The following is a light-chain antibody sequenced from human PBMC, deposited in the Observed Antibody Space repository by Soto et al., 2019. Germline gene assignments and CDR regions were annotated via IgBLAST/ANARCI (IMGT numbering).Light chain of an antibody. Sequence: QSVLTQLPSASGTPGQRVTISCSGTSSNIGTYTVNWYQQLPGTAPKLLIYTDYQRPSGVPDRFSGSKSGTSASLAINGLHSEDEADYYCASWDDNLNGGVFGGGTKLTVL. CDR2: TDY. CDR3: ASWDDNLNGGV. CDR1: SSNIGTYT. V-gene: IGLV1-44*01. J-gene: IGLJ3*02.